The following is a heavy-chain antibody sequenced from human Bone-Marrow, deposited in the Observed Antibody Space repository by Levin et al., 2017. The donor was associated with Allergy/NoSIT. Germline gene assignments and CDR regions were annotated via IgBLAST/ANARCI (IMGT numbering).Heavy chain of an antibody. V-gene: IGHV3-9*01. Sequence: SLRLSCAASGFTLDDYAMHWVRQAPGKGLGWVSGISWNSGSIGYGDSVKGRFTISRNNAKNSLYLQMNSLRDEDTALYYCAKGIPVTGTSFDYWGQGTLVTVSS. J-gene: IGHJ4*02. CDR3: AKGIPVTGTSFDY. D-gene: IGHD6-19*01. CDR2: ISWNSGSI. CDR1: GFTLDDYA.